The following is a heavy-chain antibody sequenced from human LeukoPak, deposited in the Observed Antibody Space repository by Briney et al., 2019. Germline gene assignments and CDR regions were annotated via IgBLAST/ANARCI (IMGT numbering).Heavy chain of an antibody. V-gene: IGHV3-53*01. J-gene: IGHJ4*02. CDR2: IYSGGST. CDR1: GFTVSSNY. Sequence: GGSLRLSCAASGFTVSSNYMSWVRQAPGKGLEWVSVIYSGGSTYYADSVKGRFTISRDNSKNTLYLQMNSLRAEDTAVYYCTTDPYYGGDKNLSYWGQGALVTVSS. CDR3: TTDPYYGGDKNLSY. D-gene: IGHD4-23*01.